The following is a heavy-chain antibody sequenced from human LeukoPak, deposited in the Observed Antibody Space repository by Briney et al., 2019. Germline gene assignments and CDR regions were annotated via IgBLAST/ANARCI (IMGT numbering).Heavy chain of an antibody. D-gene: IGHD2-15*01. V-gene: IGHV3-23*01. Sequence: PGGSLRLSCAASGFTFSSYAMSWVRQAPGKGLEWVSAISGSGGSTYYADSVKGRFTISRDNSKNTLYLQMNSLRAEDTAMYYCAKEAQDCSGRGCYSSYFDFWGQGSLVTVSS. J-gene: IGHJ4*02. CDR2: ISGSGGST. CDR1: GFTFSSYA. CDR3: AKEAQDCSGRGCYSSYFDF.